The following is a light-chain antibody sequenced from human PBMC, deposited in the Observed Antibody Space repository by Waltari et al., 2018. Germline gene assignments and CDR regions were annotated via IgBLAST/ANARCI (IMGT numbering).Light chain of an antibody. CDR1: SSNTGAGYD. Sequence: QSVLTQPPSVSGAPGQRVTISCPGSSSNTGAGYDVHWYQRLPGTAPKRLIYGNSNRPSGVPDRFSGSKSGTSASLAITGLQAEDEADYYCQSYDSSLNWVFGGGTKLTVL. CDR3: QSYDSSLNWV. CDR2: GNS. V-gene: IGLV1-40*01. J-gene: IGLJ3*02.